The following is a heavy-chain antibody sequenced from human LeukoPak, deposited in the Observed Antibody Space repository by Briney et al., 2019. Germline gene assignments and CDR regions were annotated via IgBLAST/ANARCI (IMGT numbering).Heavy chain of an antibody. D-gene: IGHD3-22*01. J-gene: IGHJ4*02. CDR1: GFTFSSYS. V-gene: IGHV3-21*01. CDR3: ARDDGVITLDY. Sequence: GGSLRVSCAASGFTFSSYSMNWVRRAPGKGLEWVSSISSSSSYIYYADSVKGRFTISRDNAKNSLYLQMNSLRAEDTAVYYCARDDGVITLDYWGQGTLVTVSS. CDR2: ISSSSSYI.